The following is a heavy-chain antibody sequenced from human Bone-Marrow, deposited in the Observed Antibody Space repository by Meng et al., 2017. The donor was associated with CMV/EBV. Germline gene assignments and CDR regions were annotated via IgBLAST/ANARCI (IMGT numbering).Heavy chain of an antibody. CDR2: IRYNGGNE. CDR3: AREFISGRSSSWYPYYYYGMDV. Sequence: GGSLRLSCAASEFTFSSYGMHWVRQAPGKGLEWVTFIRYNGGNEYYADSVKGRFTISRDNSKNTLYLQMNSLRAEDTAVYYCAREFISGRSSSWYPYYYYGMDVWGQGTTVTVSS. CDR1: EFTFSSYG. V-gene: IGHV3-30*02. J-gene: IGHJ6*02. D-gene: IGHD6-13*01.